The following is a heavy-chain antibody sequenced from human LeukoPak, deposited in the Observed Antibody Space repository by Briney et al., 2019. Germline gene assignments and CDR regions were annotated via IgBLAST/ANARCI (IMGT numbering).Heavy chain of an antibody. J-gene: IGHJ2*01. CDR1: GGSISSGGYY. Sequence: SETLSLTCTVSGGSISSGGYYWSWIRQPPGKGLEWIGYIYHSGSTYYNPSLKSRVTISADTSKNQFSLKLASVTAADTAVYYCARWGEVYWYFDLWGRGTLVTVSS. CDR3: ARWGEVYWYFDL. CDR2: IYHSGST. V-gene: IGHV4-30-2*01. D-gene: IGHD3-16*01.